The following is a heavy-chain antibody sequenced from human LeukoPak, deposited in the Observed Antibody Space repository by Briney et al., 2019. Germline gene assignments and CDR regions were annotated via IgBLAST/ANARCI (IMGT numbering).Heavy chain of an antibody. CDR2: INHSGST. J-gene: IGHJ6*02. Sequence: SETLSLTCAVYGGSFSGYYWSWIRQPPGKGLEWIGEINHSGSTNYNPSLKSRVTISVDTSKNQFSLKLSSVTAADTAAYYCARGGGYDILTGADYYYYGMDVWGQGTTVTVSS. CDR1: GGSFSGYY. D-gene: IGHD3-9*01. CDR3: ARGGGYDILTGADYYYYGMDV. V-gene: IGHV4-34*01.